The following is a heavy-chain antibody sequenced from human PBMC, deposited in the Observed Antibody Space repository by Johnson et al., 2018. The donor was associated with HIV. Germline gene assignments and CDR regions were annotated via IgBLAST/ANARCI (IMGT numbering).Heavy chain of an antibody. CDR2: IRYDGNNR. CDR3: AKLVGATHPLDI. J-gene: IGHJ3*02. CDR1: GFTFSSYG. D-gene: IGHD1-26*01. Sequence: QVQLVESGGGVVQPGRSLRLSCAASGFTFSSYGMHWVRQAPGKGLEWVAFIRYDGNNRNYADSVKGRFSICRDNSKNTPYLQMNRLRTEDTALYYCAKLVGATHPLDIWGQGTMVTVSS. V-gene: IGHV3-30*02.